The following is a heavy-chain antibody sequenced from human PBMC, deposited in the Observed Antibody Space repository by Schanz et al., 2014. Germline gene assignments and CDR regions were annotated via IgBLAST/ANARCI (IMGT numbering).Heavy chain of an antibody. J-gene: IGHJ4*02. CDR2: VRNRRNSDII. D-gene: IGHD1-7*01. CDR1: GFTVSDHY. Sequence: EVQLVESGGGLVQPGGSLRLSCAVSGFTVSDHYMDWVRQAPGKGLEWLGRVRNRRNSDIIEYAASVEGRFTISRDESKNSVYLQMNSLQTDDTAVYYCFSMHYGNSLYWGQGTLVTVSS. CDR3: FSMHYGNSLY. V-gene: IGHV3-72*01.